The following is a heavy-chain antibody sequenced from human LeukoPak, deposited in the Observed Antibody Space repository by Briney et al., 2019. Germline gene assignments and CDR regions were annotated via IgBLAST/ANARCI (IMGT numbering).Heavy chain of an antibody. J-gene: IGHJ4*02. Sequence: SQTLSLTFAISGDSVSSNNAAWNWLRQSPSRGLEWLGRTYYRSKWFNDYAVSVKSRIAINPDTSRNQFSLQLDSVTPEDTAVYYCASGWALASWGQGTLVTVSS. CDR2: TYYRSKWFN. V-gene: IGHV6-1*01. CDR1: GDSVSSNNAA. CDR3: ASGWALAS. D-gene: IGHD1-1*01.